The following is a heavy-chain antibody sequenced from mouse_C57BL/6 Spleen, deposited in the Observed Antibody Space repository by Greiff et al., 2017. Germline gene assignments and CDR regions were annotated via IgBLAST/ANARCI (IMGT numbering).Heavy chain of an antibody. D-gene: IGHD6-5*01. Sequence: VQLQQSGAELVKPGASVKLSCTASGYTFNNYYMHWVKQRPGQGLEWIGEIDPADGCTNYAQKFKGKATLTVDTSSNTAYLQLSSLTSEDTAIYYCAYACPAYWGQGTLVTVSA. J-gene: IGHJ3*01. CDR3: AYACPAY. CDR1: GYTFNNYY. V-gene: IGHV14-3*01. CDR2: IDPADGCT.